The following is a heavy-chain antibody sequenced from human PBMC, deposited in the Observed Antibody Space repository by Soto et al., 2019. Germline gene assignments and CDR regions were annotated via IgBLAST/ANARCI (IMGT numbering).Heavy chain of an antibody. J-gene: IGHJ6*03. D-gene: IGHD1-7*01. CDR3: AGTTSLQWYYMDV. CDR2: TYYRSRWYN. Sequence: PSQTLSLTCAISGDSVSSNSAAWNWIRQSPSGDLEWLGRTYYRSRWYNDYAVSVRSRITINPDTSKNQFSLHLNSVTPEDTAVYYCAGTTSLQWYYMDVWGKGTTVTGSS. V-gene: IGHV6-1*01. CDR1: GDSVSSNSAA.